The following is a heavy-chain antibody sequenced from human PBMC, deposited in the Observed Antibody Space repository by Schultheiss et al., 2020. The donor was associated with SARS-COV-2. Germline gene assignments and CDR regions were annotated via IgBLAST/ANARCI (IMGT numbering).Heavy chain of an antibody. D-gene: IGHD5/OR15-5a*01. CDR2: INHSGST. V-gene: IGHV4-34*01. Sequence: SQTLSLTCAVYGGSFSGYYWSWIRQPPGKGLEWIGEINHSGSTNYNPSLKSRVTISVDTSKNQFSLKLTSVPAADTAVYYCVCLRFFLDYWGQGTLVTVSS. CDR1: GGSFSGYY. J-gene: IGHJ4*02. CDR3: VCLRFFLDY.